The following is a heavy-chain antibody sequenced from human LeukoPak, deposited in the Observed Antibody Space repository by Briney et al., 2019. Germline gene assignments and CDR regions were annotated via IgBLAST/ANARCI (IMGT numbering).Heavy chain of an antibody. Sequence: ASVKVSCNASGYTFTSYYMHWVRQAPGQGLEWMGIINPSGGSTSYAQKFQGRVTMTRDTSTSTVYMELSSLRSEDTAVYYCARAPYYYDSSGSLVRYFAYWGQGTLVTAPS. J-gene: IGHJ4*02. D-gene: IGHD3-22*01. CDR1: GYTFTSYY. CDR3: ARAPYYYDSSGSLVRYFAY. CDR2: INPSGGST. V-gene: IGHV1-46*01.